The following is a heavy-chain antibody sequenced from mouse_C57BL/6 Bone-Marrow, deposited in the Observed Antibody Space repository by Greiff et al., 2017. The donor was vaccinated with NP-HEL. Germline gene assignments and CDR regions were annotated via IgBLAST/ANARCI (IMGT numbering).Heavy chain of an antibody. CDR3: ARGPPVYYCNDYYAMDY. Sequence: QVQLQQPGAELVKPGASVKLSCKASGYTFTSYWMQWVKQRPGQGLEWIGEIDPSDSYTNYNQKFKGKATLTVDTSSSTAYMQLSSLTSEDSAVYYCARGPPVYYCNDYYAMDYWGQGTSVTVSS. V-gene: IGHV1-50*01. D-gene: IGHD2-1*01. CDR2: IDPSDSYT. CDR1: GYTFTSYW. J-gene: IGHJ4*01.